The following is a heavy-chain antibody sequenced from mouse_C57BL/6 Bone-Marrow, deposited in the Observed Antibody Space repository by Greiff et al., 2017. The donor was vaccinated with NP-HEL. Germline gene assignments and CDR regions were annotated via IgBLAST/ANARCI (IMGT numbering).Heavy chain of an antibody. CDR1: GYTFTDYE. CDR2: IDPETGGT. Sequence: VQLQQSGAELVRPGASVTLSCKASGYTFTDYEMHWVKQTPVHGLEWIGAIDPETGGTAYNQKFKGKAILTADKSSSTAYLELRSLTSEDSAVYYCRGYYGSSFHFDYWGQGTTLTVSS. CDR3: RGYYGSSFHFDY. D-gene: IGHD1-1*01. J-gene: IGHJ2*01. V-gene: IGHV1-15*01.